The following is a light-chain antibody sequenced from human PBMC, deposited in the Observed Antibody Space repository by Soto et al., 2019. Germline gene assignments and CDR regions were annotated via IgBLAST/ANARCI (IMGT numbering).Light chain of an antibody. CDR2: DAS. CDR3: QQYDNLPPLT. CDR1: QAISNY. Sequence: DIQMTQSPSSLSASVGDRVTITCQASQAISNYLNWYQQKPGKAPKLLIYDASNLETGVPSRFSGSGSGTDFTFTISSLQPEDIATYYCQQYDNLPPLTFGQGTKLEIK. J-gene: IGKJ2*01. V-gene: IGKV1-33*01.